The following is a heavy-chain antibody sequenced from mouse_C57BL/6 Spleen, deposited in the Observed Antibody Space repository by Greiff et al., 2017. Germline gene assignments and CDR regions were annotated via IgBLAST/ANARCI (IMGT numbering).Heavy chain of an antibody. CDR1: GYTFTDYY. J-gene: IGHJ2*01. V-gene: IGHV1-76*01. D-gene: IGHD1-1*01. CDR2: IYPGSGNT. Sequence: QVTLKESGAELVRPGASVKLSCKASGYTFTDYYINWVKQRPGQGLEWIARIYPGSGNTYYNEKFKGKATLTAEKSSSTAYMQLSSLTSEDSAVYFCARRGYGLDYWGQGTTLTVSS. CDR3: ARRGYGLDY.